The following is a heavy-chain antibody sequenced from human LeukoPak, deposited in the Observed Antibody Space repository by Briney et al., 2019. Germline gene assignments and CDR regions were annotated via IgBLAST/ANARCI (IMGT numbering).Heavy chain of an antibody. D-gene: IGHD3-22*01. Sequence: ASVKVSCKASGYTFTGYYMHWVRQAPGQGLEWMGWINPNSGGTNYAQKLQGRVTMTTDTSTSTAYMELRSLRSDDTAVYHCAREFYDSSGYYYFDYWGQGTLVTVSS. CDR3: AREFYDSSGYYYFDY. CDR2: INPNSGGT. CDR1: GYTFTGYY. V-gene: IGHV1-2*02. J-gene: IGHJ4*02.